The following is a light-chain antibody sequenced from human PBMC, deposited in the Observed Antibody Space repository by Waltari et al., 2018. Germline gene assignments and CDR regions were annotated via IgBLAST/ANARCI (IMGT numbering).Light chain of an antibody. Sequence: QSALTQPASVSGSPGQSITISCTGTSGDVGRSNYVSWYQQQSGKAPNLVIYNGSGGAAGVVERVSGSKSGKTASLTISRLQAEDEADYFCGSYRSGSILVFGGGTTLTVL. CDR2: NGS. V-gene: IGLV2-14*01. CDR1: SGDVGRSNY. CDR3: GSYRSGSILV. J-gene: IGLJ3*02.